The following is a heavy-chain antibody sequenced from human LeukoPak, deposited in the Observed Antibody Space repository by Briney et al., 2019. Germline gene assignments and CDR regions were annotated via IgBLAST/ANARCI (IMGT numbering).Heavy chain of an antibody. V-gene: IGHV4-59*01. D-gene: IGHD1-7*01. J-gene: IGHJ4*02. CDR1: GGSISSYY. CDR2: IYYSGST. Sequence: SETLSLTCTVSGGSISSYYWSWIRQPPGKGLGWIGYIYYSGSTNYNPSLKSRVTISVDTSKNQFSLKLSSVTAADTAVYYCARGNWNYGYWGQGTLVTVSS. CDR3: ARGNWNYGY.